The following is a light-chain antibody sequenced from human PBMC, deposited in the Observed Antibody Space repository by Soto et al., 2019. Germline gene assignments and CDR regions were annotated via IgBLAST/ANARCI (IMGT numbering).Light chain of an antibody. V-gene: IGKV3-20*01. Sequence: EMVLTQSPGTLYLSPGERATLSCRASQSVSSSYLAWYQQKSGQAPRLLIDGASSRATGIPDRSSGSGSGTDFTLTISRLEPKDFAVDYCQQYGSSPLFTFGGGTKVEIK. J-gene: IGKJ4*01. CDR3: QQYGSSPLFT. CDR2: GAS. CDR1: QSVSSSY.